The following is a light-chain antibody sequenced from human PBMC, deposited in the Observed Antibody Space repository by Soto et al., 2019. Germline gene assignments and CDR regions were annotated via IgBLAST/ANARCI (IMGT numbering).Light chain of an antibody. V-gene: IGLV3-21*04. CDR3: QVWDSSSDHYV. J-gene: IGLJ1*01. CDR2: YDS. CDR1: NIGSKS. Sequence: SYELAQPPSVSVAPGKTASIPCGGNNIGSKSVHWYQQKPGQAPVLVFSYDSARPSGIPERFSGSNSGNAATLTISRVEAGDEADYYCQVWDSSSDHYVFGTGTKVTVL.